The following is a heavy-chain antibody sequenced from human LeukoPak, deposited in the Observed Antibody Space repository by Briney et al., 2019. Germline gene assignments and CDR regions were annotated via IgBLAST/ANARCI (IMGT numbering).Heavy chain of an antibody. CDR2: INPGGGST. D-gene: IGHD3-10*01. CDR1: GDTFTSYY. Sequence: GASVKVSCKASGDTFTSYYMHWVRQAPGQGLEWMGIINPGGGSTTYAQKFQGRIIMTRDMAASTVYMELSSLRSEDTAVYYCARYHYGRRVFDFWGQGTLVTVSS. V-gene: IGHV1-46*01. J-gene: IGHJ4*02. CDR3: ARYHYGRRVFDF.